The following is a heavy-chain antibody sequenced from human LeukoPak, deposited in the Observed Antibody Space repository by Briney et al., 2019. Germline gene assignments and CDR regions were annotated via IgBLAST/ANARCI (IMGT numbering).Heavy chain of an antibody. J-gene: IGHJ6*02. CDR3: ARRQAYYYDSSGYFYYYGMDV. CDR2: ISSSGSTI. Sequence: QPGGSLRLSCAASGFTFSSYEMNWVRQAPGKGLEWVSYISSSGSTIYYADSVKGRFTISRGNAKNSLYLQMNSLRAEDTAVYYCARRQAYYYDSSGYFYYYGMDVWGQGTTVTVSS. V-gene: IGHV3-48*03. CDR1: GFTFSSYE. D-gene: IGHD3-22*01.